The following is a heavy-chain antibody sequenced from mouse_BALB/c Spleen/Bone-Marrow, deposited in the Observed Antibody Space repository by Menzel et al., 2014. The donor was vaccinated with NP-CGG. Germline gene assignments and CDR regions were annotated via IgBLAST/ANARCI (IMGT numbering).Heavy chain of an antibody. Sequence: VQLQQSGAELVKPGASVKLSCTASGFNIKDTYMHWVKQRPEQGLEWIGRIDPANGNTKYDPKFQGKATITADTSSNTAYIRLSSLTPEDTAVCYCASLEDYIYWGQGTLVTLSA. CDR3: ASLEDYIY. CDR1: GFNIKDTY. J-gene: IGHJ3*01. CDR2: IDPANGNT. V-gene: IGHV14-3*02. D-gene: IGHD2-4*01.